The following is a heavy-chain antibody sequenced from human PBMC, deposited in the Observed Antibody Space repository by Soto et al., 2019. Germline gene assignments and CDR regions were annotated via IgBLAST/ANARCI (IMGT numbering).Heavy chain of an antibody. Sequence: GGSLRLSCAVSGFTFGRYWMHWVRQAPGKGLVWVSRINSDGSSTAYVDSVKGRFTISRDNAKNTLYLQMNSLRVEDTAVYYCARGIAAAGPKLDYWGQGT. CDR3: ARGIAAAGPKLDY. J-gene: IGHJ4*02. CDR2: INSDGSST. CDR1: GFTFGRYW. V-gene: IGHV3-74*03. D-gene: IGHD6-13*01.